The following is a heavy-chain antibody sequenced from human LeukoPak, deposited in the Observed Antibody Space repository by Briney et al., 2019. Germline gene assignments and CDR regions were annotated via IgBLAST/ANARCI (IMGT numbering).Heavy chain of an antibody. CDR3: ARRDTGWNYCDY. D-gene: IGHD6-19*01. Sequence: SETLSLTCTISGDSINGHYWSWIRQPPGKRLEWIGDIHYKGRTNYNLSLKSRVTISVDTSKNHLSLNLTSVLAADTAIYYCARRDTGWNYCDYWGQGILVTVSS. CDR1: GDSINGHY. CDR2: IHYKGRT. J-gene: IGHJ4*02. V-gene: IGHV4-59*08.